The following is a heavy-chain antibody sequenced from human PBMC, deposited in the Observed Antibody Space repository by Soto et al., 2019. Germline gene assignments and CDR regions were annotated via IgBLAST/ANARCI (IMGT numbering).Heavy chain of an antibody. D-gene: IGHD2-8*02. Sequence: GSLRLSCAASGFTCSSYDMSWVRQAPGKGLEWVSTILVGGSTHYPDSVKGRFTISRDNSKNTVFLQMNSLTAGDTAVYYCAKATATGGGAFDICGQGTMVTVSS. CDR2: ILVGGST. CDR1: GFTCSSYD. J-gene: IGHJ3*02. V-gene: IGHV3-23*01. CDR3: AKATATGGGAFDI.